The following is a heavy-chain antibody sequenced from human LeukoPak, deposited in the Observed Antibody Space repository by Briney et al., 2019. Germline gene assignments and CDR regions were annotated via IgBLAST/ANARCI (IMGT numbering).Heavy chain of an antibody. CDR1: GGSISSTSYY. Sequence: PSETLSLTCTVPGGSISSTSYYWGWIRQPPGKGLEWIGNIYNRGSTYYNPSLKSRVTISVDTSKNQFSLNLSSVTAADTAVYYCAELGITMIGGVWGKGTTVTISS. CDR3: AELGITMIGGV. D-gene: IGHD3-10*02. CDR2: IYNRGST. J-gene: IGHJ6*04. V-gene: IGHV4-39*01.